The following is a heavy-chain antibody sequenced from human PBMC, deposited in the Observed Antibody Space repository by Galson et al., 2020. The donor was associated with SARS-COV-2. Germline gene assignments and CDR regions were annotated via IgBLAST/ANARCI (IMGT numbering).Heavy chain of an antibody. Sequence: GESLKISCAASGFTFSNTWMAWVRQAPGKGLEWVGRIKSKSDEETTAYAAPVEGRFTISRDDSINTLYLQMNSLKNEDTAVYYCTTDDIKGTPTNFDHWGQRTLVTVSS. CDR3: TTDDIKGTPTNFDH. CDR2: IKSKSDEETT. D-gene: IGHD5-12*01. V-gene: IGHV3-15*01. J-gene: IGHJ4*02. CDR1: GFTFSNTW.